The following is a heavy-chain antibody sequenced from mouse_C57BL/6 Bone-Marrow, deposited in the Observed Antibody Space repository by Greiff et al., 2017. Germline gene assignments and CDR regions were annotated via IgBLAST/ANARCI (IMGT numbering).Heavy chain of an antibody. J-gene: IGHJ4*01. CDR1: GYTFTSYW. D-gene: IGHD3-2*02. Sequence: EVQLQQSGTVLARPGASVKMSCKTSGYTFTSYWMHWVKQRPGQGLEWIGAIYPGNSDTSYNQKFKGKAKLTAVTSASTAYMELSSLTNADSAVYYCTRSQPYYYAMDYWGQGTSVTVSS. V-gene: IGHV1-5*01. CDR3: TRSQPYYYAMDY. CDR2: IYPGNSDT.